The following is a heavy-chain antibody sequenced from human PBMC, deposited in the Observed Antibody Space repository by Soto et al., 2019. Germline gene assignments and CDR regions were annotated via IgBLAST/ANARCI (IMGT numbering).Heavy chain of an antibody. CDR1: GFTFGDYW. CDR3: ASLRISYAVDV. Sequence: EVQLVESGGGLVQPGGSLRLSCGVSGFTFGDYWMKWVRQAPGKGLEWVANMNQDGNEGFYVDCVKGRFTISRDNAKNSLYLQMNSLRAEDTAVYYCASLRISYAVDVWGQGTTVTVSS. V-gene: IGHV3-7*05. D-gene: IGHD3-10*01. J-gene: IGHJ6*02. CDR2: MNQDGNEG.